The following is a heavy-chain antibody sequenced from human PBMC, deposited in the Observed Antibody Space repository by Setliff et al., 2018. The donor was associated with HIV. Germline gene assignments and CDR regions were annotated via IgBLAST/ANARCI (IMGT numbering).Heavy chain of an antibody. CDR3: ARDLHANWHVVDI. Sequence: PSETLSLTCTVSGDSISSGTYYWSWIRHHPGTGLEWIGTVYYTGKTYYNPSLQSRLTMSADTSKNQLYLKINSVTAADTAMYFCARDLHANWHVVDIWGPGTMVTVSS. V-gene: IGHV4-31*03. D-gene: IGHD2-15*01. CDR2: VYYTGKT. J-gene: IGHJ3*02. CDR1: GDSISSGTYY.